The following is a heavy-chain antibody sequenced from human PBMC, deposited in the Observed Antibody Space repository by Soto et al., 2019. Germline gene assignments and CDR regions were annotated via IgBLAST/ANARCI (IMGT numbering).Heavy chain of an antibody. Sequence: GGSLRLSCAASGFTFSSYGMHWVRQVPGKGLEWVAVISYDGSNKYYADSVKGRFTISRDNSKNTLYLQMNSLRAEDTAVYYCAKDYSYGFDYWGQGTLVTVSS. CDR3: AKDYSYGFDY. D-gene: IGHD5-18*01. V-gene: IGHV3-30*18. CDR1: GFTFSSYG. J-gene: IGHJ4*02. CDR2: ISYDGSNK.